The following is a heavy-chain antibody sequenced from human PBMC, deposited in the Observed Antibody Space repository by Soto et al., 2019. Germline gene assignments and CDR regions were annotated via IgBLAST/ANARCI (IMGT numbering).Heavy chain of an antibody. V-gene: IGHV3-23*01. CDR1: GFTFGNYF. CDR2: ISSNGGRT. CDR3: AKDLHWYGMDV. J-gene: IGHJ6*02. Sequence: EGQLLESGGGLVQPGESLRLSCAASGFTFGNYFMNWVRQAPGKGLEWVSDISSNGGRTHYADSVRGRFTISRDNSRDTLYLPMSSLRAEDTALYYCAKDLHWYGMDVWGQGTTVTVSS. D-gene: IGHD1-1*01.